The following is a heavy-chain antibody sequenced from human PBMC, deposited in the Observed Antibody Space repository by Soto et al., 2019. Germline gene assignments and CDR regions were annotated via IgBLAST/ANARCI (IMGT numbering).Heavy chain of an antibody. V-gene: IGHV1-69*02. CDR1: GGTFSSYT. J-gene: IGHJ4*02. CDR2: IIPILGIA. CDR3: AVGGGGDDRGYMNY. D-gene: IGHD3-10*02. Sequence: QVQLVQSGAEVKKPGSSVKVSCKASGGTFSSYTISWVRQAPGQGLEWMGRIIPILGIANYAQKFQGRVTITADKSRSPACMEGGSLGTEDTAVYYCAVGGGGDDRGYMNYWGQGTLVTVSS.